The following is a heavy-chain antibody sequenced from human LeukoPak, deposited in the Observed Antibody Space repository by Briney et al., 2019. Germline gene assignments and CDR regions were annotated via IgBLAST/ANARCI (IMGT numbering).Heavy chain of an antibody. CDR2: INHSETT. D-gene: IGHD6-19*01. CDR3: ARGKLGSSGWRAAYMDV. CDR1: GGSFSGYY. V-gene: IGHV4-34*01. Sequence: SETLSLTCAVYGGSFSGYYWSWIRQPPGKGLEWIGEINHSETTNYNPSLRSRVTISVDTSENQFSLKLSSVTAADTAVYYCARGKLGSSGWRAAYMDVWGKGTTVTVSS. J-gene: IGHJ6*03.